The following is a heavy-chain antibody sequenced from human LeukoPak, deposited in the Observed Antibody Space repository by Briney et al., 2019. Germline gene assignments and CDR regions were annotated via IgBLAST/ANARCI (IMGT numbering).Heavy chain of an antibody. J-gene: IGHJ6*03. CDR2: INRSGST. CDR1: GGSFSGYY. CDR3: ARGGGSWYMDV. V-gene: IGHV4-34*01. Sequence: SETLSLTCAVYGGSFSGYYWSWIRQPPGKGLEWIGEINRSGSTNYNPSLKSRVTTSVDTSKNQFSLNLSSVTAADTAVYYCARGGGSWYMDVWGKGTTVTVSS.